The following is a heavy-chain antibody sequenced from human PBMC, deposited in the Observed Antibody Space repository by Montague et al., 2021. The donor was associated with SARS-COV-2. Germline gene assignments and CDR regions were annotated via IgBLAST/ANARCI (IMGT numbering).Heavy chain of an antibody. V-gene: IGHV3-53*01. J-gene: IGHJ4*02. Sequence: SLRLSCAVSGLTVSDNYMSWVRLAPGRGPEWVSVIYPAGNTFYADSVKGRFTISRDKSKNTLSLQMDSLRGDDTAVYYCARSRMLYGDFDYWGQGILATVSS. CDR1: GLTVSDNY. CDR2: IYPAGNT. CDR3: ARSRMLYGDFDY. D-gene: IGHD2-15*01.